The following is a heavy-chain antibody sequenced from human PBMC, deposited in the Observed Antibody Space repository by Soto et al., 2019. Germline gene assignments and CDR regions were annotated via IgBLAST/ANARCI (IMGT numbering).Heavy chain of an antibody. CDR2: IYHGGTT. Sequence: PFEPLSLTRSVAGYSSRNGSDWGWIRKPPGKGPEWIASIYHGGTTFYNPSLKSRITISVDTSNNQFSLKLTSVTAADTAVYYCARVHVMVVAGSTFDYWGHGTLVTVSS. J-gene: IGHJ4*01. D-gene: IGHD6-19*01. CDR1: GYSSRNGSD. V-gene: IGHV4-38-2*02. CDR3: ARVHVMVVAGSTFDY.